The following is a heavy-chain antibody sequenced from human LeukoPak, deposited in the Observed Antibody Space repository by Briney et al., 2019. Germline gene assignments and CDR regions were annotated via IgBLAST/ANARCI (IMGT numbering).Heavy chain of an antibody. J-gene: IGHJ4*02. CDR2: IYSGGST. V-gene: IGHV3-66*02. D-gene: IGHD4-17*01. CDR3: ARDSYGTFDY. Sequence: PGGSLRLSCAASGFTVSSNYMSWVRQAPGKGLEWVSVIYSGGSTYYADSVNGRFTISRDNSKNTLYLQMNSLRAEDTAVYYCARDSYGTFDYWGQGTLVTVSS. CDR1: GFTVSSNY.